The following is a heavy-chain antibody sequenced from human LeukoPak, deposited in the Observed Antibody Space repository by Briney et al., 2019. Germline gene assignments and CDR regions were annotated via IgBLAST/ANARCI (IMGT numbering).Heavy chain of an antibody. D-gene: IGHD7-27*01. CDR2: IYYSGST. J-gene: IGHJ4*02. CDR3: ARINWGREYYFDY. CDR1: GRSISSYY. Sequence: SETLSLTCTVSGRSISSYYWSWIRQPPGKGLEWIGYIYYSGSTNYNPSLKSRVTISVDTSKNQFSLKLSSVTAADTAVYYCARINWGREYYFDYWGQGTLVTVSS. V-gene: IGHV4-59*01.